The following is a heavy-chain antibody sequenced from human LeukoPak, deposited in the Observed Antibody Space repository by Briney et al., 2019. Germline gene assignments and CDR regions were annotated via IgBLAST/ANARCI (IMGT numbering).Heavy chain of an antibody. CDR2: INPNSGHT. J-gene: IGHJ6*02. V-gene: IGHV1-8*01. CDR3: ARDIVVVVPYGMDV. CDR1: VYSFSSYD. D-gene: IGHD2-15*01. Sequence: ASVKVSCMASVYSFSSYDIYWVRQATGQGLEWMGWINPNSGHTGYAQKFQGRVTMTRNTSISTAYMELSSLRSEDTAVYYCARDIVVVVPYGMDVWRQGTRSASP.